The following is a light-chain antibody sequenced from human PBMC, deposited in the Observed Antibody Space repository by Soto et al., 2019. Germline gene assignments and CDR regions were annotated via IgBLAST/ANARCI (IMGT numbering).Light chain of an antibody. CDR1: SSDVGGFEY. CDR2: DVT. J-gene: IGLJ1*01. Sequence: VLSQPASVSGSPGQSITISCTGTSSDVGGFEYVSWYQHQPGKAPKLIIYDVTKRPSGVSNRFSGSKSGNTASLTISGIQAEDEGDYYCGSITRRSTSVFGTGTKVTVL. V-gene: IGLV2-14*01. CDR3: GSITRRSTSV.